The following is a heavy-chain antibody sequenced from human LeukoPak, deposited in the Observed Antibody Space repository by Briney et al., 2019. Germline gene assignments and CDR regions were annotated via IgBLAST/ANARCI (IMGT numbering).Heavy chain of an antibody. CDR1: GGTFRSYA. D-gene: IGHD1-14*01. J-gene: IGHJ6*03. Sequence: ASVKVSCKASGGTFRSYAISWVRQAPGQGLEWMGGIIPIFGTANYAQKFQGRVTITTDESTSTAYMELSSLRSEDTAVYYCARAQPGRSTAFYYMDVWGKGTTVTVSS. V-gene: IGHV1-69*05. CDR2: IIPIFGTA. CDR3: ARAQPGRSTAFYYMDV.